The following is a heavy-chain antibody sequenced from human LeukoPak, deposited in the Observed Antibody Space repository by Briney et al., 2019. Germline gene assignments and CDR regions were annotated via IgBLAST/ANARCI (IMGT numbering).Heavy chain of an antibody. Sequence: ASVKVSCKASGYTFTDHYMHWVRQAPGQGLEWTGWMNSKSGGTNYAQKFQGRVTMTRDTSISTAYMDLSSLTSDDTAVYYCARGTGTSWFDVWGQGTLVTVSS. CDR3: ARGTGTSWFDV. CDR2: MNSKSGGT. J-gene: IGHJ5*02. V-gene: IGHV1-2*02. CDR1: GYTFTDHY. D-gene: IGHD1-7*01.